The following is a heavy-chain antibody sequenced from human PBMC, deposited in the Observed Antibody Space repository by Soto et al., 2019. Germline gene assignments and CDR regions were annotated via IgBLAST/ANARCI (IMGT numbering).Heavy chain of an antibody. J-gene: IGHJ4*02. CDR2: ISWNSGST. CDR3: AKARTEYYYDSSGYLDY. V-gene: IGHV3-9*01. Sequence: GGSLRLSCAASGFTFDDYALHWVRQAPGKGLEWVSGISWNSGSTGYADSVKGRFTISRDNAKNSLYLQMNSLRAEDTALYYCAKARTEYYYDSSGYLDYWGQGTLVTVSS. D-gene: IGHD3-22*01. CDR1: GFTFDDYA.